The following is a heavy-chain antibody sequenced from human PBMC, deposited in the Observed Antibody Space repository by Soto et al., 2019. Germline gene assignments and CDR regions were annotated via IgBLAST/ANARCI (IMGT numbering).Heavy chain of an antibody. CDR3: ASLYCSGGSCRTFEPQIFVDYYMDV. J-gene: IGHJ6*03. V-gene: IGHV1-69*02. Sequence: QVQLVQSGAEVKKPGSSVKVSCKASGGTFSSYTISWVRQAPGQGLEWMGRIIPILGIANYAQKFQGRVTITADKSTSTAYMELSSLRSEDTAVYYCASLYCSGGSCRTFEPQIFVDYYMDVWGKGTTVTVSS. CDR2: IIPILGIA. CDR1: GGTFSSYT. D-gene: IGHD2-15*01.